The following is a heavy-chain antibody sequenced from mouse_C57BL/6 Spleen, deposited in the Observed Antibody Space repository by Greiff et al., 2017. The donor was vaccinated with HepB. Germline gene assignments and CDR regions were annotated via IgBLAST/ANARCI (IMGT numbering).Heavy chain of an antibody. J-gene: IGHJ2*01. CDR2: IYPGDGDT. V-gene: IGHV1-82*01. CDR1: GYAFSSSW. CDR3: AKKTAQATGYFDY. Sequence: QVQLQQSGPELVKPGASVKISCKASGYAFSSSWMNWVKQRPGKGLEWIGRIYPGDGDTNYNGKFKGKATLTADKSSSTAYMQLSSLTSADSAVYFCAKKTAQATGYFDYWGQGTTLTVSS. D-gene: IGHD3-2*02.